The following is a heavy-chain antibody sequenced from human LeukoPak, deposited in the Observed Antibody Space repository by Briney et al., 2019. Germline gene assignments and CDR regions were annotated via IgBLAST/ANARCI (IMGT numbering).Heavy chain of an antibody. CDR2: FDPEEGET. Sequence: ASVKVSCKVSGYTLTEISMHWVRQAPGKGLEWVGGFDPEEGETIYAQKFQGRVTMTEDTSTDTAYMELSSLRSEDTAVFYCVSDPITMIRGVIIEGFDPWGQGTLVTVSS. V-gene: IGHV1-24*01. CDR3: VSDPITMIRGVIIEGFDP. J-gene: IGHJ5*02. CDR1: GYTLTEIS. D-gene: IGHD3-10*01.